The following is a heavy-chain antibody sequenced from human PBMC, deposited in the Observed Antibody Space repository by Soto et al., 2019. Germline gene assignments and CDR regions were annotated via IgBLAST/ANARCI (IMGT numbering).Heavy chain of an antibody. D-gene: IGHD6-6*01. Sequence: SETLSLTCTVSGGSISSYYWSWIRQPPGKGLEWIGYIYYSGSTNYNPSLKSRVTISVDTSKNQFSLKLSSVTAADTAVYYCAREVAARRNAFDSWGQGTMVTVSS. CDR3: AREVAARRNAFDS. CDR2: IYYSGST. J-gene: IGHJ3*02. V-gene: IGHV4-59*01. CDR1: GGSISSYY.